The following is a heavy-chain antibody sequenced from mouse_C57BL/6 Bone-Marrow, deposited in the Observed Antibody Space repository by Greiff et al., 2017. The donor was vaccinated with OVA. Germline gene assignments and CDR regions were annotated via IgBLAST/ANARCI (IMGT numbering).Heavy chain of an antibody. J-gene: IGHJ2*01. Sequence: EVKLEESGGGLVQPGDSLSLSCAASGFTFTNYYMSWVRQPPGKALEWLAFIRNKPNGSTTEYSASVKGRFTISRDNSQSILYLQMNARRAGDSATYYCARYKGRVAVDYFDYWGQGTALTVSS. V-gene: IGHV7-3*01. CDR2: IRNKPNGSTT. D-gene: IGHD1-1*01. CDR1: GFTFTNYY. CDR3: ARYKGRVAVDYFDY.